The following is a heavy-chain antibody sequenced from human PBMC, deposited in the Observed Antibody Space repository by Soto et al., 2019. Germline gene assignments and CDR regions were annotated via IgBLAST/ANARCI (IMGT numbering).Heavy chain of an antibody. CDR2: INPSGGSA. V-gene: IGHV1-46*03. J-gene: IGHJ4*02. Sequence: SVKVSCKASGYTFTSNYMHWVRQAPGQGHEWMGIINPSGGSASYAQKFQGRVTLTRDTSSSTVYMELSSLRSEDTAVYYCARGCTGDSCSFDYWGQGTLVTVSS. CDR1: GYTFTSNY. D-gene: IGHD2-15*01. CDR3: ARGCTGDSCSFDY.